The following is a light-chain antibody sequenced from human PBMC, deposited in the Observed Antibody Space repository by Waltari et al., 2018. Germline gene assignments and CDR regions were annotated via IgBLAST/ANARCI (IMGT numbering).Light chain of an antibody. J-gene: IGKJ1*01. CDR1: QSVSKY. CDR3: QNHERLPAT. Sequence: EVVLTQSPGTLSLSPRERATLSCRASQSVSKYLAWYQQRPGQAPRLLIYAASTRATGIPDRFSGSGSGTDFSLTISRLEPEDFAVYYCQNHERLPATFGQGTKVEIK. V-gene: IGKV3-20*01. CDR2: AAS.